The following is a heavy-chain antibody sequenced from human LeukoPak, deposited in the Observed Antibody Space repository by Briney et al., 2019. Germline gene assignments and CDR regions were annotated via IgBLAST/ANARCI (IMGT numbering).Heavy chain of an antibody. CDR1: GGSISSSSYY. J-gene: IGHJ6*03. Sequence: SETLSLTCTVSGGSISSSSYYWGWIRQPPGKGLEWIGSIYYSGSTYYNPSLKSRVTISVDTSKNQFSLKLSSVTAADTAVYYCASENYDILTGYCYYYMDVWGKGTTVTVSS. CDR3: ASENYDILTGYCYYYMDV. CDR2: IYYSGST. V-gene: IGHV4-39*07. D-gene: IGHD3-9*01.